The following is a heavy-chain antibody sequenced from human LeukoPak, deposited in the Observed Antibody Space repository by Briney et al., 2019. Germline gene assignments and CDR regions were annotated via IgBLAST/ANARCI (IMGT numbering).Heavy chain of an antibody. Sequence: SETLSLTCTVSGGSISSYYWGWIRQPPGKGLEWIGSIYNSGSTYYNPSLKSRVTISVDTSKNHFSLNLNSVTAADTAVYYCARHRRYCSSSNCYTFDYWGQGALVTVSS. D-gene: IGHD2-2*02. CDR3: ARHRRYCSSSNCYTFDY. J-gene: IGHJ4*02. CDR1: GGSISSYY. CDR2: IYNSGST. V-gene: IGHV4-59*08.